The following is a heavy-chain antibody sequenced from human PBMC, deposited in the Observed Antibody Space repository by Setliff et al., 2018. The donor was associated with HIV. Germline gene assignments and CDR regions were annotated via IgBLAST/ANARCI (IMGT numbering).Heavy chain of an antibody. D-gene: IGHD1-7*01. J-gene: IGHJ6*04. CDR1: GYSISSGYY. CDR2: FYHSGST. V-gene: IGHV4-38-2*01. CDR3: ARGGATGTTRLDY. Sequence: SETLSLTCAVSGYSISSGYYWGWVRQPPEKGLEWIGSFYHSGSTYYNPSLKSRVTISVDTSKNQFSLKLSSVTAADTAVYYCARGGATGTTRLDYWGKGTTVTVSS.